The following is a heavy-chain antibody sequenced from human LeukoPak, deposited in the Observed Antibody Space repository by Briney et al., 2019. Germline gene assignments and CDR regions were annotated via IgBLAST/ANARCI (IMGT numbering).Heavy chain of an antibody. D-gene: IGHD4-17*01. CDR3: ARGPSYGDFSY. J-gene: IGHJ4*02. CDR1: GYPFTSYG. CDR2: ISDYNGTT. V-gene: IGHV1-18*01. Sequence: ASVEVSFQASGYPFTSYGISLGRPAPGQGAEMMGWISDYNGTTNYAQKLQGRVTMTTDTSTSTAYMELRSLRSDDTAVYYCARGPSYGDFSYWGQGTLVTVSS.